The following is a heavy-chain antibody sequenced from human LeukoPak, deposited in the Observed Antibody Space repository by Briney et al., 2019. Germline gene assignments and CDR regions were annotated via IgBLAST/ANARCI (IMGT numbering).Heavy chain of an antibody. D-gene: IGHD3-22*01. CDR3: ARDRPNYYGSDGHYYRRDGDY. J-gene: IGHJ4*02. CDR2: ITSRGEST. CDR1: GFTFSIYA. V-gene: IGHV3-23*01. Sequence: GGSLRLSCAASGFTFSIYAMSWVRQAPGKGLQWVSSITSRGESTWYVDSVKGRFTITRDNSENTLYLQMHCLRAEDTAVYYCARDRPNYYGSDGHYYRRDGDYWGRGTLVSVSS.